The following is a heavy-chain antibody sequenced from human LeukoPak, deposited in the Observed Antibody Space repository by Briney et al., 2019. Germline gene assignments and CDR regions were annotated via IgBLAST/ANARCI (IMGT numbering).Heavy chain of an antibody. Sequence: PGGSLRLSYAASGFTFRNFWMTWVRQAPGKGLEWVANIKQDGSEKHYVDSVKGRFTISRDNAKNSLYLQMNSLRAEDTAVYYCGGPNPLLERPSAMDVWGQGTTVTVSS. CDR3: GGPNPLLERPSAMDV. D-gene: IGHD6-25*01. CDR2: IKQDGSEK. J-gene: IGHJ6*02. CDR1: GFTFRNFW. V-gene: IGHV3-7*03.